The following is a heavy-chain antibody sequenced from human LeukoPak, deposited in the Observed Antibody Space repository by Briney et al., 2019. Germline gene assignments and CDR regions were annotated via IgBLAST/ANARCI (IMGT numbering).Heavy chain of an antibody. Sequence: SETLSLTCTVSGGSISSYYWSWIRQPAGKGLEWIGRIYTSGSTNYNPSLKSRVTMSVDTSKNQFSLKLSSVTAADTAVYYCARDLIAVAADAFDIWGQGTMVTVSS. CDR3: ARDLIAVAADAFDI. V-gene: IGHV4-4*07. J-gene: IGHJ3*02. D-gene: IGHD6-19*01. CDR2: IYTSGST. CDR1: GGSISSYY.